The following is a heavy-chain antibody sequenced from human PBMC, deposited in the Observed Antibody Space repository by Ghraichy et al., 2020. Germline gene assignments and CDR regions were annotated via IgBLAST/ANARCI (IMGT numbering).Heavy chain of an antibody. CDR3: ARTPRMYFDTSGYYDYYYYMDV. CDR1: GFSLTSTGMC. D-gene: IGHD3-22*01. CDR2: IDWDDDK. Sequence: SGPTLVKPTQTVKLTCTFSGFSLTSTGMCVTWLRQPPGKALEWLALIDWDDDKYYKTSLQTRLTISRDTTENQVVLTMTNMDPVDTAPYFCARTPRMYFDTSGYYDYYYYMDVWGSGTTITVSS. J-gene: IGHJ6*03. V-gene: IGHV2-70*01.